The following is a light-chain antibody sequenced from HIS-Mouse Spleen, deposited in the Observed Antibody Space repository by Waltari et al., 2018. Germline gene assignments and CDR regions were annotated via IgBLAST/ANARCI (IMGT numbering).Light chain of an antibody. V-gene: IGKV1D-43*01. CDR2: YAS. CDR3: QQYYSTPIT. CDR1: QGISSY. J-gene: IGKJ5*01. Sequence: AIRMTQSPFSPPSSFRGERAITCWASQGISSYLAWYQQKPAKAPKLFIYYASSLQSGVPSRFSGSGSGTDYTLTISSLQPEDFATYYCQQYYSTPITFGQGTRLEIK.